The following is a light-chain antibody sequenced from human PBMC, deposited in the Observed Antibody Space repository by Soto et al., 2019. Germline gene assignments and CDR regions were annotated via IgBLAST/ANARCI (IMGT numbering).Light chain of an antibody. J-gene: IGLJ2*01. V-gene: IGLV1-51*01. Sequence: QSVLTQPPSVSAAPGQTVTISCSGSTSNIGNNYVSWYQHLPGTAPKLLISDNNKRPSGIPDRFSGSKSGTSATLAITGLQTADEADYYCGTWDSSLSIGVFGGGTKLTVL. CDR1: TSNIGNNY. CDR3: GTWDSSLSIGV. CDR2: DNN.